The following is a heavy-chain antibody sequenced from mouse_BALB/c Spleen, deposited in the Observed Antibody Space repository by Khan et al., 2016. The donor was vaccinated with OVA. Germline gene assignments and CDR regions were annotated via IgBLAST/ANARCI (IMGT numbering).Heavy chain of an antibody. Sequence: EVELVESGGDLVKPGGSLKLSCAASGFTFSSYSMSWVRQTPDKRLEWVATISSGGGYTYYPDNVKGRFTISRDNASNTLYLQMSSLKSEDTAMYYCASHLTGSFAYWGQGTLVTVSA. CDR3: ASHLTGSFAY. CDR2: ISSGGGYT. J-gene: IGHJ3*01. D-gene: IGHD4-1*01. V-gene: IGHV5-6*01. CDR1: GFTFSSYS.